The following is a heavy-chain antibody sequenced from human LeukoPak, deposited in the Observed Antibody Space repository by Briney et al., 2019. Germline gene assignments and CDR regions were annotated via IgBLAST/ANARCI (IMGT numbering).Heavy chain of an antibody. CDR2: MNPNSGNT. J-gene: IGHJ4*02. CDR1: GYTFTSYD. D-gene: IGHD3-10*01. Sequence: GASVKVSCKASGYTFTSYDINWVRQATGQGLEWMGWMNPNSGNTGYAQKFQGRVTMTRNTSISTAYMEPSSLRSEDTAVYYCARGSRIRLLWFGELLYWGQGTLVTVSS. CDR3: ARGSRIRLLWFGELLY. V-gene: IGHV1-8*01.